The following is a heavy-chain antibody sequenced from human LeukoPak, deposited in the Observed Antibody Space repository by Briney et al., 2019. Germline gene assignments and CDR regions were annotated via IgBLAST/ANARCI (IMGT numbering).Heavy chain of an antibody. D-gene: IGHD1-1*01. V-gene: IGHV3-23*01. Sequence: GGSLRLSCAASGFTFSSYAMNWVRQAPGKGLEWVSGISGSGGGTYYADSVKGRFIISRDNSRNTLHLRMNRVRAEDTAVYYCAKADGSGFNWNFDYWGQGTLVTVSS. CDR1: GFTFSSYA. CDR3: AKADGSGFNWNFDY. CDR2: ISGSGGGT. J-gene: IGHJ4*02.